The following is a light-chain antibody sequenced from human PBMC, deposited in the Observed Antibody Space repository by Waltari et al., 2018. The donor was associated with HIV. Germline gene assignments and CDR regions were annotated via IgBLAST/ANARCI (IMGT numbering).Light chain of an antibody. CDR2: QDN. Sequence: SYEVTQPPSVAVSPGQTASITCSGYELGAKYTCWYQQKPGQSPLLVIYQDNKRPSGIPERFYGSSSGHTATLTISGTLPMDEADYYCQAWGSSTSGVFGTGTKLTVL. CDR3: QAWGSSTSGV. J-gene: IGLJ3*02. V-gene: IGLV3-1*01. CDR1: ELGAKY.